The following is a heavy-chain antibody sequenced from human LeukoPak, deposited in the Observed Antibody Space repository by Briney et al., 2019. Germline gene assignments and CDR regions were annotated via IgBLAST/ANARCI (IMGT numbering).Heavy chain of an antibody. J-gene: IGHJ4*02. CDR3: ATNAGTVFDY. CDR1: SGFITAYY. CDR2: VYYSGST. D-gene: IGHD1-26*01. V-gene: IGHV4-59*01. Sequence: PSETLSLTCSVSSGFITAYYWSWLRQPPGTGLEWIGYVYYSGSTEYNPSLRSRVTISLEMCTHQFSLNLTSVTTADRAVYYCATNAGTVFDYWGQGALVTVSS.